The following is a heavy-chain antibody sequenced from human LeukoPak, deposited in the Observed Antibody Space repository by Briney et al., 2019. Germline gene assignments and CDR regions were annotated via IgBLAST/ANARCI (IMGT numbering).Heavy chain of an antibody. CDR1: GGSLSNSH. CDR3: ARERISDGKMDV. CDR2: IYKTGST. Sequence: PSETLSLTCTVSGGSLSNSHWSWIRQPAGKGLEWIGIIYKTGSTNYNPSLKSRVTMSVDTSKNQFSLKLSSVTAADTAVYCCARERISDGKMDVWGQGTTVTVSS. J-gene: IGHJ6*02. D-gene: IGHD1-14*01. V-gene: IGHV4-4*07.